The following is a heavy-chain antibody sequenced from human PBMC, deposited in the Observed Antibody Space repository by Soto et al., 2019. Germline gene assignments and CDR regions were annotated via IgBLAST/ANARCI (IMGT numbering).Heavy chain of an antibody. D-gene: IGHD4-17*01. Sequence: QVQLQESGPGLVKPSQTLSLTCTVSGGSISSDAHYWSWFRQPPGKGLEWIGYIFSSGTTYYNPSLKSQVSISVDTSKNQFSLKLSSVTVADTAVYYCARGPTVTTDYWGQGALVTVSS. V-gene: IGHV4-30-4*01. CDR2: IFSSGTT. CDR1: GGSISSDAHY. CDR3: ARGPTVTTDY. J-gene: IGHJ4*02.